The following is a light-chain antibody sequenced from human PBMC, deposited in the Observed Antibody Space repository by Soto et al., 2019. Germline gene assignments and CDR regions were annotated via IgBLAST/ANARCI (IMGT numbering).Light chain of an antibody. CDR2: GAS. CDR3: QQYGSSPPT. J-gene: IGKJ1*01. V-gene: IGKV3-20*01. CDR1: QSVSSNH. Sequence: DIVLTQSPGTLSLSPGERATLYCSASQSVSSNHLAWYQQKPGQGPRLLIYGASSRATGTPDRFSGSGSGTDFTLTINRLEPEDFALYYCQQYGSSPPTCGQGTKGDIK.